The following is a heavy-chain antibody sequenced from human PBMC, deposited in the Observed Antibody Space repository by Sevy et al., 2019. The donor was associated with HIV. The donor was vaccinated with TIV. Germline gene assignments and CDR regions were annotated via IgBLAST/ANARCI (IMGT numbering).Heavy chain of an antibody. V-gene: IGHV4-34*01. D-gene: IGHD2-15*01. CDR2: INHSGST. CDR3: ARTLICSGGSCYSDY. J-gene: IGHJ4*02. Sequence: SETLSLTCAVYGGSFSGYYWSWIRQPPGKGLEWIGEINHSGSTNYNPSLKSRVTISVDTSKNQFSLKLSSVTAADTAVYYCARTLICSGGSCYSDYWGQGTLVTVSS. CDR1: GGSFSGYY.